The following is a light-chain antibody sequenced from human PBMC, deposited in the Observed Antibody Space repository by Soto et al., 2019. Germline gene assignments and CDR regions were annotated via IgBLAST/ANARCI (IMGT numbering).Light chain of an antibody. Sequence: QSALTQPASVSGSPGQSITISCTGTSSDVGSYNLVSWYQQHPGKAPKLIISEVNKRPSGISDRFSASKSGSTASLTISGRQAEDEADYYCSSYAGSSTHTVFGGGTQLAVL. CDR1: SSDVGSYNL. J-gene: IGLJ7*01. CDR2: EVN. CDR3: SSYAGSSTHTV. V-gene: IGLV2-23*02.